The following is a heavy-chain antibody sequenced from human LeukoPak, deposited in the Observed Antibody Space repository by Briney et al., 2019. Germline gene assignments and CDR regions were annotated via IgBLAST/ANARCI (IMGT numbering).Heavy chain of an antibody. CDR1: GYTFTAYY. D-gene: IGHD2-2*01. V-gene: IGHV1-2*02. CDR3: ARGYYCSSISCAMYYFDY. J-gene: IGHJ4*02. CDR2: SNPNSGGT. Sequence: GASVTVSCKSCGYTFTAYYMHWVRQPPAQGRDGMGWSNPNSGGTNFAQKFQGRVTMTRDTSISTAYMELIRLRSDDTAVYYCARGYYCSSISCAMYYFDYWGQGTRVPVSS.